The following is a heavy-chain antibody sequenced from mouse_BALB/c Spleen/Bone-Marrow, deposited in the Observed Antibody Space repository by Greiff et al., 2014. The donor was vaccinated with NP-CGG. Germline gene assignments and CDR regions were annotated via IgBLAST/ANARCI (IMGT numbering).Heavy chain of an antibody. D-gene: IGHD2-2*01. J-gene: IGHJ2*01. CDR3: AREGGYDEDYFVY. Sequence: VQLQQPGPELVKPGASVKMSCKASGYTFTSYVMHWVKQKPGQGLEWIGCINPYNDGTKYNEKFKGKATLTSDKSSSTAYMELSSLTSEDSAVYYCAREGGYDEDYFVYWGQGTTLTVSS. CDR2: INPYNDGT. CDR1: GYTFTSYV. V-gene: IGHV1-14*01.